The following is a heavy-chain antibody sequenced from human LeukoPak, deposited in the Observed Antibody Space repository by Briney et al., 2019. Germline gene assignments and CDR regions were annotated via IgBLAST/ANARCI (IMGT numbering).Heavy chain of an antibody. Sequence: GGSLRLSCAASGFTFSSYAMSWVRQAPGKGLEWVSTISGSGDNTYYADFVKGRFTISRDKSKNTLYLQMNSLRPEDTALYYCAKGGFGYLSEGYYSDYWGQGTLVTVSS. J-gene: IGHJ4*02. CDR1: GFTFSSYA. D-gene: IGHD3-10*01. CDR3: AKGGFGYLSEGYYSDY. CDR2: ISGSGDNT. V-gene: IGHV3-23*01.